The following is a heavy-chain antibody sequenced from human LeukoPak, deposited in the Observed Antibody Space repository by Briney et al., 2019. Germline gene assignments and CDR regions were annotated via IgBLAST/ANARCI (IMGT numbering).Heavy chain of an antibody. V-gene: IGHV3-11*01. CDR1: GFTFSDYY. CDR3: ARDVRGQYYFDY. Sequence: GALRLSCAASGFTFSDYYMSWIRRAPEKGLEWVSYISSSGGTIYYADSVKGRFTISRDNAKNSLYLQMNSLRAEDTAVYYCARDVRGQYYFDYWGRGTLVTVSS. CDR2: ISSSGGTI. D-gene: IGHD3-10*02. J-gene: IGHJ4*02.